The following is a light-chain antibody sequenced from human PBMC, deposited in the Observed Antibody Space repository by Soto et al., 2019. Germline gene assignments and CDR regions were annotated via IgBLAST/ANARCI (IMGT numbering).Light chain of an antibody. J-gene: IGLJ3*02. CDR2: GNS. CDR1: SSNIGAGYD. V-gene: IGLV1-40*01. Sequence: QSVLTQPPSVSGAPGQRVTISCTGSSSNIGAGYDVHWYQQLPGTAPKLLIYGNSNRPSRVPDRFSGSKSGTSASLAITGLQAEDEADYYCQSYDSTLSGSGFGGGTKVTVL. CDR3: QSYDSTLSGSG.